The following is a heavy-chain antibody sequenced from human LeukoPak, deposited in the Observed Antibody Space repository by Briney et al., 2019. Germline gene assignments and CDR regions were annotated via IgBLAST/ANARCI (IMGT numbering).Heavy chain of an antibody. Sequence: GGSLRLSCAASGFTFSSYSMNWVRQAPGKGLEWVSSISSSSSYIYYADSVKGRFTISRDNAKNSLYLQMNSLRAEDTAVYYCARKDPRDAFAIWGQGTMVTVSS. D-gene: IGHD2-15*01. J-gene: IGHJ3*02. CDR2: ISSSSSYI. CDR3: ARKDPRDAFAI. V-gene: IGHV3-21*01. CDR1: GFTFSSYS.